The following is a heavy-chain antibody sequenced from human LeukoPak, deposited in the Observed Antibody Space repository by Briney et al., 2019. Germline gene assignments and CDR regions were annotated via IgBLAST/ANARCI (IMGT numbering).Heavy chain of an antibody. CDR1: GGSISSSSYY. CDR2: IYYSGTT. Sequence: SETLSLTCTVSGGSISSSSYYWGWIRQPPGKGLEWIGSIYYSGTTHYNPSLESRVTISVDTSKNQFSLKLASVTAADTAVYYCAKGAGGFSYYNWFDPWGQGTLVTVSS. D-gene: IGHD5-18*01. J-gene: IGHJ5*02. CDR3: AKGAGGFSYYNWFDP. V-gene: IGHV4-39*07.